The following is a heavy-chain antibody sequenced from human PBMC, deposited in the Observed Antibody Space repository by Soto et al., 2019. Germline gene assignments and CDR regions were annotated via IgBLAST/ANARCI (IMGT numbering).Heavy chain of an antibody. CDR1: GGTFSSYA. J-gene: IGHJ6*02. CDR2: IIPIFGTA. CDR3: ARASGYCSSTSCFQKGLNYYYGMDV. D-gene: IGHD2-2*01. V-gene: IGHV1-69*01. Sequence: QVQLVQSGAEVKKPGSSVKVSCKASGGTFSSYAISWVRQAPGQGLEWMGGIIPIFGTANYAQKFQSRVTITADESTSTAYMELSSLRSEDTAVYYCARASGYCSSTSCFQKGLNYYYGMDVWGQGTTVTVSS.